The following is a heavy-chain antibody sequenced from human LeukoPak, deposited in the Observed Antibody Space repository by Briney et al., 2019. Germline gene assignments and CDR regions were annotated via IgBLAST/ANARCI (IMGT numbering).Heavy chain of an antibody. D-gene: IGHD3-10*01. CDR3: ARAGTVDVDGSELFDY. CDR1: GYTLTELS. V-gene: IGHV1-46*01. CDR2: INPSGGST. J-gene: IGHJ4*02. Sequence: ASVKVSCKVSGYTLTELSMHWVRQAPGKGLEWMGIINPSGGSTSYAQKFQGRVTMTRDTSTSTVYMELSSLRSEDTAVYYCARAGTVDVDGSELFDYWGQGTLVTVSS.